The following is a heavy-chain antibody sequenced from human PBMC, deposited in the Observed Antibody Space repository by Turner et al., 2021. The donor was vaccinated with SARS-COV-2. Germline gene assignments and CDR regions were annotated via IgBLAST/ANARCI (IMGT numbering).Heavy chain of an antibody. D-gene: IGHD2-15*01. V-gene: IGHV3-30*03. J-gene: IGHJ3*02. CDR1: GFTFSIYG. CDR3: ARGGVVAATAYDAFDI. CDR2: ISYDGSNK. Sequence: QVQLVESGGGVVKPGRSLRLSCAASGFTFSIYGMPWVRQAPGKGLEWVAFISYDGSNKYYADSVKGRFTISRDNSKNTLYLQMNSLRAEDTAVYYAARGGVVAATAYDAFDIWGQGTMVTVSS.